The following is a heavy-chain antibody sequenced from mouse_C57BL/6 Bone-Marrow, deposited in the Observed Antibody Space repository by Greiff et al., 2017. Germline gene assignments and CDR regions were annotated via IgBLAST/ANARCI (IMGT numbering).Heavy chain of an antibody. CDR3: AIESGSTMVTTVFAY. CDR2: ISDGGSYT. V-gene: IGHV5-4*01. CDR1: GFTFSSYA. Sequence: EVHLVESGGGLVKPGGSLKLSCAASGFTFSSYAMSWVRQTPEKRLEWVATISDGGSYTYYPDNVKGRFTISRDKAKNNLYLQMSHLKSEDTSMYYCAIESGSTMVTTVFAYWGQGTLVTVSA. J-gene: IGHJ3*01. D-gene: IGHD2-2*01.